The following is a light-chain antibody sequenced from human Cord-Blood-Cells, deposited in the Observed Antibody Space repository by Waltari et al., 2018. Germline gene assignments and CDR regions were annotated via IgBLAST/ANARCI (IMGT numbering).Light chain of an antibody. V-gene: IGLV2-8*01. J-gene: IGLJ2*01. CDR3: SSYAGSNNLV. CDR1: SSDVGGYNY. Sequence: QSALTQPPSASGSPGQSVTISCTGTSSDVGGYNYVSWYQQHPGKPPNLMIYKVSKRPSGVPDRFSGAKSGNTASLTVSGLQAEDEADYYCSSYAGSNNLVFGGGTKLTVL. CDR2: KVS.